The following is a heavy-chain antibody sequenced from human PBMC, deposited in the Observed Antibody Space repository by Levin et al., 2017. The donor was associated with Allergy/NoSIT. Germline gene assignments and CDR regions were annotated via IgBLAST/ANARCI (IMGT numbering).Heavy chain of an antibody. D-gene: IGHD6-13*01. CDR3: ARLVAAGTFDI. CDR1: GFTFSRYW. J-gene: IGHJ3*02. CDR2: IKEDGSEI. V-gene: IGHV3-7*01. Sequence: GESLKISCADSGFTFSRYWMSWVRQAPGKGLEWVANIKEDGSEIYYVDSVKGRFAISRDNAKNSLYLQMNSLRAEDTAVYYCARLVAAGTFDIWGQGTLVTVSS.